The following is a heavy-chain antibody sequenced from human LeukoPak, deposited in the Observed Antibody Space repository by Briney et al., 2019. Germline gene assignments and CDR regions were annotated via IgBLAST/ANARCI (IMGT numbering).Heavy chain of an antibody. CDR1: GGSISSSSYY. CDR2: VFYSGST. CDR3: AREKLGGPYDSGWYKDY. J-gene: IGHJ4*02. V-gene: IGHV4-39*07. Sequence: SETLSLTCTVSGGSISSSSYYWGWIRQPPGKGLEWIGSVFYSGSTFYNPSLKSRVAISVDTSKNQFSLKLTSVTAADTAVYYCAREKLGGPYDSGWYKDYWGQGTLVTVSS. D-gene: IGHD6-19*01.